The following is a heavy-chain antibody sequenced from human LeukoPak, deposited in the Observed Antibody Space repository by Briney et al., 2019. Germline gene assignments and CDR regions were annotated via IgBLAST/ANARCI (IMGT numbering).Heavy chain of an antibody. CDR2: ISGSGGST. V-gene: IGHV3-23*01. CDR3: AKDRPNYYGSGSYYPSGIFDY. CDR1: GFTCSSYA. D-gene: IGHD3-10*01. J-gene: IGHJ4*02. Sequence: PGGSLTLSCAASGFTCSSYAMSWVRQAPGKGLEWVSAISGSGGSTYYADSVKGRFTISRDNSKNTLYLQMNSLRAEDTAVYYCAKDRPNYYGSGSYYPSGIFDYWAQGTLVTVSS.